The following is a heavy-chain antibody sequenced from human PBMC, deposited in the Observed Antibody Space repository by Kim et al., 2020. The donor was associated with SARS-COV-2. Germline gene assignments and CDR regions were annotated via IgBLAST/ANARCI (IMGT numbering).Heavy chain of an antibody. V-gene: IGHV3-30*02. Sequence: YSDSVKGRFTISRDNSKNTLYLQMNSLRAEDTAVYYCAKVRGSSGWYFDLWGRGTLVTVSS. J-gene: IGHJ2*01. CDR3: AKVRGSSGWYFDL. D-gene: IGHD1-26*01.